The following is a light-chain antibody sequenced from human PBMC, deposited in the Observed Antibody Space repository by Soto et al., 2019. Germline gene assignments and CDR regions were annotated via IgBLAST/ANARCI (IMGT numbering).Light chain of an antibody. CDR2: AAS. CDR3: QHYDNLPPT. Sequence: DIQMTQSPSSLSAFVGDRVTITCQASQDIVNSLNWYQQKPGKAPKLLIYAASNLETGVPSRFSGTGSGTDFTFTTISLQSEDIAIYYCQHYDNLPPTVGSGTKVYIK. V-gene: IGKV1-33*01. CDR1: QDIVNS. J-gene: IGKJ3*01.